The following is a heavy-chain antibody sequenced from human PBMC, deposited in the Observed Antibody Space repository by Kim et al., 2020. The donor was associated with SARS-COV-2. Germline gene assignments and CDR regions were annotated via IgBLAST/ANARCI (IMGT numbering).Heavy chain of an antibody. CDR3: ARVPGSSWYYYGMDV. V-gene: IGHV4-30-2*05. Sequence: PSRKSRVTISVDTSKNQFSLKLSSVTAADTAVYYCARVPGSSWYYYGMDVWGQGTTVTVSS. J-gene: IGHJ6*02. D-gene: IGHD6-13*01.